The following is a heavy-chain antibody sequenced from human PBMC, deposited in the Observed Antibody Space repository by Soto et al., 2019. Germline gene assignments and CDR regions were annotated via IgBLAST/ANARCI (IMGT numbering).Heavy chain of an antibody. V-gene: IGHV1-18*01. CDR1: GYTFTSYG. CDR3: ARDRYYYDSSGYLTRFDY. J-gene: IGHJ4*02. D-gene: IGHD3-22*01. CDR2: NSAYNGNT. Sequence: QVQLVQSGAEVKKPGASVKVSCKASGYTFTSYGISWVRQAPGQGLEWMGWNSAYNGNTNYAQKLQGRVTMTTDTSTSTAYMELRSLRSDDTAVYYCARDRYYYDSSGYLTRFDYWGQGTLVTVSS.